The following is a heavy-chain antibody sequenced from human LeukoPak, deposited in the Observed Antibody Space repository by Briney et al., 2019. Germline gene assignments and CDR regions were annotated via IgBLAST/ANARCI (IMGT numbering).Heavy chain of an antibody. CDR3: ARALIGYYFDY. D-gene: IGHD2-8*01. J-gene: IGHJ4*02. V-gene: IGHV3-21*06. CDR2: ISSSSGYI. CDR1: GFTFSSYS. Sequence: GGSLRLSCAASGFTFSSYSMNWVRQAPGKGLEWVSSISSSSGYIYYADSVKGRFTISRDNSKNSLYLQMNSLRAEDTAVYYCARALIGYYFDYWGQGTPVTASS.